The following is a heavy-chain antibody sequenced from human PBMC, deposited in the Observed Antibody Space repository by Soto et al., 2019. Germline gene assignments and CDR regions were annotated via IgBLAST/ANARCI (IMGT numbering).Heavy chain of an antibody. J-gene: IGHJ6*02. CDR2: ISAYNGNT. CDR3: ARDKDFWRGYYTVWDYYYGMDV. D-gene: IGHD3-3*01. V-gene: IGHV1-18*01. CDR1: GYTFTSYG. Sequence: ASVKVSCKASGYTFTSYGISWVRQAPGQGLEWMGWISAYNGNTNYAQKLQGRVTMTTDTSTSTAYMELRSLRSDDTAVYYCARDKDFWRGYYTVWDYYYGMDVWGQGTTVTV.